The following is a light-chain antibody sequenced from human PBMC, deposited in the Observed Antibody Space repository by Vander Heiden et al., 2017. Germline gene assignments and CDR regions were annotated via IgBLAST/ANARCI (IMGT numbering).Light chain of an antibody. J-gene: IGKJ4*01. V-gene: IGKV1-39*01. Sequence: DIAMTQSPASLSASLGDRATITCRASQSISSYLAWYQQKPGQSPKLLIYAASSWETGIPARFSGSGSGTDFTLTISRLQPEDFAVYYCQQSDSTLLTFGGGTKVXIK. CDR2: AAS. CDR3: QQSDSTLLT. CDR1: QSISSY.